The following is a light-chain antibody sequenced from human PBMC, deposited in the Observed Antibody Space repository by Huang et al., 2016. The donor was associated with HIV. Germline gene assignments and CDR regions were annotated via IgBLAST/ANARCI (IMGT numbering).Light chain of an antibody. CDR2: DAS. V-gene: IGKV3D-20*01. J-gene: IGKJ2*01. Sequence: EIVLPQSPASLSLSPGERAMHSCGASQSVSSSYLVWFQQKPGLPPRLLIYDASVRAPGIPARFSGGGSGTDFTLTISRLEPEDFAVYYCQQYGSSSYTFGQGTKLEIK. CDR3: QQYGSSSYT. CDR1: QSVSSSY.